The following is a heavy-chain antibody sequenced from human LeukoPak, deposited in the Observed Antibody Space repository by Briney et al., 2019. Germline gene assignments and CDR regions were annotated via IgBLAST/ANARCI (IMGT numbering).Heavy chain of an antibody. CDR1: GYTFTNYY. CDR2: INLNAVTT. D-gene: IGHD7-27*01. V-gene: IGHV1-46*01. Sequence: ASVKVSCKASGYTFTNYYIHWMRQAPGQGLEWVGIINLNAVTTRYAQKFQSRITVTRDTSTSTVYMELSSLRSEDTAVYYCATADPGYWGQGTLVTVSS. CDR3: ATADPGY. J-gene: IGHJ4*02.